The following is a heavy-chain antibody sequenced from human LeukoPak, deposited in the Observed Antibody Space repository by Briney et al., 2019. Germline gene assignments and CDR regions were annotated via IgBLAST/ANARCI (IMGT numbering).Heavy chain of an antibody. V-gene: IGHV1-69*01. CDR1: GGTFSSYA. D-gene: IGHD3-3*01. J-gene: IGHJ5*02. CDR3: ARSPDDFWSGYDNWFDP. Sequence: SVKVSCKASGGTFSSYAIGWVRQAPGQGLEWMGGIIPIFGTANYAQKFQGRVTVTADESTSTAYMEPSSLRSEDTAVYSCARSPDDFWSGYDNWFDPWGQGTLVTVSS. CDR2: IIPIFGTA.